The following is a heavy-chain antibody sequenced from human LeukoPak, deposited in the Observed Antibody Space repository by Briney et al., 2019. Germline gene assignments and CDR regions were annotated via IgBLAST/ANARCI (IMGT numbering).Heavy chain of an antibody. CDR3: ARERGTGDWDY. D-gene: IGHD7-27*01. Sequence: HPGGSLRLSCAASGFTFSSYAMHSVRQAAGKGLEYVSAICSNGGSTYYANSVKGRFTISRDNSKNTLYLQMGSLRAEDIAVYYCARERGTGDWDYWGQGTLVTVSS. CDR1: GFTFSSYA. CDR2: ICSNGGST. J-gene: IGHJ4*02. V-gene: IGHV3-64*01.